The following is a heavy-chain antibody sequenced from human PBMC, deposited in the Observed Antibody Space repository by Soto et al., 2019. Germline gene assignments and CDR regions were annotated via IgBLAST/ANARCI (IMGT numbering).Heavy chain of an antibody. V-gene: IGHV1-24*01. J-gene: IGHJ4*02. CDR3: ATRYRDCTNGVCPYYFDY. CDR1: GYTLTELS. D-gene: IGHD2-8*01. Sequence: ASVKVSCKVSGYTLTELSMHWVRQAPGKGLEWMGGFDPEDGETIYAQKFQGRVTMTEDTSTDTAYMELSSLRSEDTAVYYCATRYRDCTNGVCPYYFDYWGQGTLVTVSS. CDR2: FDPEDGET.